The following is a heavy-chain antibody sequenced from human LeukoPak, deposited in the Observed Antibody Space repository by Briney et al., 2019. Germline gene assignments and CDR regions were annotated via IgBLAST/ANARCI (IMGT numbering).Heavy chain of an antibody. CDR2: IYHAGNT. J-gene: IGHJ4*02. D-gene: IGHD3-22*01. CDR1: GGSLSGYY. CDR3: ATEAYYDSSGPHFDY. V-gene: IGHV4-34*01. Sequence: SETLSLTCAVYGGSLSGYYWSWIRQPPGKGLEWIGEIYHAGNTNYNPSLKSRVTISVNKSKNQFSLKLTSVTAADTAVYYCATEAYYDSSGPHFDYWGQGTLVTVSS.